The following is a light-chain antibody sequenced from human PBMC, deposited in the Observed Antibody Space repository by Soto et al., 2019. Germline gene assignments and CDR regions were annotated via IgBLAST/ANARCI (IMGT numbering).Light chain of an antibody. CDR3: QQSYSTPYT. CDR1: HSVIGY. V-gene: IGKV1-39*01. J-gene: IGKJ2*01. Sequence: DIQLTQSPSSLSASVGDRVTISCRASHSVIGYLNWYQHKPGKAPNLLIYGASSLQSGFPSRFSGSGSGTDFTLTISSLQPEDFATYFCQQSYSTPYTFGQGTKVEIQ. CDR2: GAS.